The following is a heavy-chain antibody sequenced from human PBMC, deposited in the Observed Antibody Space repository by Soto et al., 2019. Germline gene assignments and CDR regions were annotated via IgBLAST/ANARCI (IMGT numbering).Heavy chain of an antibody. V-gene: IGHV1-69*06. J-gene: IGHJ3*02. CDR1: GGTFSSYA. CDR3: ARDPGSGSQDLDAFDI. CDR2: IIPIFGTA. D-gene: IGHD1-26*01. Sequence: GASVKVSCKASGGTFSSYAISWVRQAPGQGLEWMGGIIPIFGTANYAQKFQGRVTITADKSTSTAYMELSSLRSEDTAVYYCARDPGSGSQDLDAFDIWGQGTMVTVSS.